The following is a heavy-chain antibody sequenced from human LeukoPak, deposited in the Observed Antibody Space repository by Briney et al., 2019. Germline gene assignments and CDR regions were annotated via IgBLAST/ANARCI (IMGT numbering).Heavy chain of an antibody. CDR2: ISGSGGST. Sequence: GGSLRLSCAASGFTFDDYAMHWVRQAPGKGLEWVSAISGSGGSTYYADSVKGRFTISRDNSKNTLYLQMNSLRAEDTAVYYCAKAKAEYSGYDFDAFDIWGQGTMVTVSS. CDR3: AKAKAEYSGYDFDAFDI. CDR1: GFTFDDYA. V-gene: IGHV3-23*01. D-gene: IGHD5-12*01. J-gene: IGHJ3*02.